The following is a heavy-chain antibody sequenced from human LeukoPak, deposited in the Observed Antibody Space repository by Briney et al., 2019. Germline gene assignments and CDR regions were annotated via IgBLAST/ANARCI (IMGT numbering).Heavy chain of an antibody. CDR3: ARGQELDDGVFDS. J-gene: IGHJ4*02. V-gene: IGHV3-64*04. Sequence: GGPLRLSCSASGFTFSSYAMHWVRQAPGKGLEYVSTISSNGGSTYYADSVKGRFTISRDNSKNTVYLQMNILRVEDTAIYYCARGQELDDGVFDSWGQGTLVTVSA. D-gene: IGHD1-1*01. CDR1: GFTFSSYA. CDR2: ISSNGGST.